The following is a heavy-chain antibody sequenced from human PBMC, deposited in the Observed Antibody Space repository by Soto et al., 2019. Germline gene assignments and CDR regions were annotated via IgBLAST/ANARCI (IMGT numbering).Heavy chain of an antibody. J-gene: IGHJ4*02. Sequence: SETLSLTCTVSGASISSYYWSWIRQSPGKGLEWIAYIHYSGTTNYNPSLKSRVTISINTSKNQFSLKLSSVTAADTAVYYCARTQDSGASDYWGQGTLVTVSS. CDR1: GASISSYY. D-gene: IGHD2-15*01. CDR3: ARTQDSGASDY. CDR2: IHYSGTT. V-gene: IGHV4-59*01.